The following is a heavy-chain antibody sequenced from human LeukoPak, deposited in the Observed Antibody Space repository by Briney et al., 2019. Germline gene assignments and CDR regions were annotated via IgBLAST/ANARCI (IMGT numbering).Heavy chain of an antibody. CDR1: GFTFSSYE. D-gene: IGHD3-9*01. CDR2: ISSSGSTI. J-gene: IGHJ6*04. Sequence: GGSLRLSCAASGFTFSSYEMNWVRQAPGKGLEGVSYISSSGSTIYYADSVKGRFTISRDNAKNSLYLQMNSLRAEDTAVYYCARETAYDILTGYYPYYGMDVWGKGTTVTVSS. CDR3: ARETAYDILTGYYPYYGMDV. V-gene: IGHV3-48*03.